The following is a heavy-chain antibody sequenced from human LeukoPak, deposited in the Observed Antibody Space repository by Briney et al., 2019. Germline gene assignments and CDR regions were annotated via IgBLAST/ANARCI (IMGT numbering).Heavy chain of an antibody. CDR3: ARDLDYYGSGSFFNI. CDR2: INPNSGGT. D-gene: IGHD3-10*01. Sequence: ASVTVSCKPSGYTFTAYSMHWVRQAPGQGLEWMGWINPNSGGTKYAQKFQGRVTMTRDTSITTAYMELSRLRSDDPAVYYCARDLDYYGSGSFFNIWGQGTMVTVSS. V-gene: IGHV1-2*02. J-gene: IGHJ3*02. CDR1: GYTFTAYS.